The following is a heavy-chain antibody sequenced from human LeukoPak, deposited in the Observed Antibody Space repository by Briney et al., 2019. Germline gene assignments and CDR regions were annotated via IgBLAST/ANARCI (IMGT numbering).Heavy chain of an antibody. Sequence: ASVKVSCKASGYTFTSYAMHWVRQAPGQRLEWMGWINAGNGNTKYSQKFQGRVTMTTDTSTSTAYMELRSLRSDDTAVYYCARRAINLIDYWGQGTLVTVSS. V-gene: IGHV1-3*01. J-gene: IGHJ4*02. CDR2: INAGNGNT. CDR1: GYTFTSYA. CDR3: ARRAINLIDY. D-gene: IGHD1-26*01.